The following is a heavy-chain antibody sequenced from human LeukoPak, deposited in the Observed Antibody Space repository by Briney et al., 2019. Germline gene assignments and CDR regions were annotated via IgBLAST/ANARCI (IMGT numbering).Heavy chain of an antibody. J-gene: IGHJ4*02. CDR3: ASSGSYRFDY. CDR1: GFTFSRYT. CDR2: ISTSGSAM. V-gene: IGHV3-48*02. D-gene: IGHD1-26*01. Sequence: GGSLRLSCAASGFTFSRYTMNWVRQAPGKGLEWVSHISTSGSAMYYADSVKGRFAISRDNAKDSLYLQMNSLRDEDTAVYYCASSGSYRFDYWGQGTPVTVSS.